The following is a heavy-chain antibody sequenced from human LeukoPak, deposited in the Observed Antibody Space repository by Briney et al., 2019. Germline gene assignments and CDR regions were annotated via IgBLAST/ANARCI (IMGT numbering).Heavy chain of an antibody. D-gene: IGHD3-3*02. CDR1: GYTFTGYY. Sequence: ASVKVSCKTSGYTFTGYYLHWVRQAPGQGLEWMGWINPDSGGTNSAQKFQGRVTMTRDTSISTAYMDLSSLTSADTAVYYCARDACDDGICYADLWGQGTLVRVSS. V-gene: IGHV1-2*02. CDR3: ARDACDDGICYADL. CDR2: INPDSGGT. J-gene: IGHJ4*02.